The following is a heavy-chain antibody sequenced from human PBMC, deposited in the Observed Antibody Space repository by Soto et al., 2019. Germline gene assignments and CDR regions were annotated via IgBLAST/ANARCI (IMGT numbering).Heavy chain of an antibody. CDR3: ARSDRYNNAFDI. D-gene: IGHD1-1*01. Sequence: EVQLVESGGGLVQPGGSLRLSCAASGFTFSSYAMHWVRQAPGKGLEYVSAISSNGGSTYYANSVMGRFTISRDNSKNTLYLQMGSLRAEDMAVYYCARSDRYNNAFDIWGQGTMVTVSS. J-gene: IGHJ3*02. CDR2: ISSNGGST. V-gene: IGHV3-64*01. CDR1: GFTFSSYA.